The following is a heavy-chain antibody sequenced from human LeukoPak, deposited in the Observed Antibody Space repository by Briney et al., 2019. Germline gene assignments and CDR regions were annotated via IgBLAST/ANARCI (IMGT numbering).Heavy chain of an antibody. CDR2: ISADTNTI. D-gene: IGHD3/OR15-3a*01. CDR1: GFSFSSYN. V-gene: IGHV3-48*04. J-gene: IGHJ4*02. Sequence: GGSLRLSCAASGFSFSSYNMNWVRQAPGKGLEWVSYISADTNTIYYADSVRGRFTISRDNAKMSLYLQMNSLRADDTAVYCARDQRTYYYNYWGQGTLVTVSS. CDR3: ARDQRTYYYNY.